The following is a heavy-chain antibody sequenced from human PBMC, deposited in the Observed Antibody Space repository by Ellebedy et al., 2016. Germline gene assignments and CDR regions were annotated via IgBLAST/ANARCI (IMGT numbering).Heavy chain of an antibody. Sequence: SVKVSXXASGGTFSSYAISWVRQAPGQGLEWMGRIIPILGIANYAQKFQGRVTITADKSTSTAYMELSSLRSEDTAVYYCARELAAAGSSGGDYYGMDVWGQGTTVTVSS. V-gene: IGHV1-69*04. CDR2: IIPILGIA. D-gene: IGHD6-13*01. J-gene: IGHJ6*02. CDR1: GGTFSSYA. CDR3: ARELAAAGSSGGDYYGMDV.